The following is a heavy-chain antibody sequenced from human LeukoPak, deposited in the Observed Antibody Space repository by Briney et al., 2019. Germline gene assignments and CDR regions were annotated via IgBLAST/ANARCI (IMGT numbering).Heavy chain of an antibody. D-gene: IGHD4-17*01. V-gene: IGHV3-23*01. CDR2: ISGSGGST. Sequence: PGGSLRLSCVAYGFTFSSYAMSWVRQAPGKGLEWVSAISGSGGSTYYADSVKGRFTISRDNSKNTLYLQMNSLRAEDTAVCYCAKDTDDYGDYVFDYWGQGTLVTVSS. J-gene: IGHJ4*02. CDR3: AKDTDDYGDYVFDY. CDR1: GFTFSSYA.